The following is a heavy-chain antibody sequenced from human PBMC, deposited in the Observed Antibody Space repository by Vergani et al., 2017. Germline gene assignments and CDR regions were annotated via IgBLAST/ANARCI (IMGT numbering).Heavy chain of an antibody. V-gene: IGHV4-59*01. J-gene: IGHJ6*02. D-gene: IGHD3-10*01. CDR1: GGSISSYY. Sequence: QVQLQESGPGLEKPSETLSLTCTVSGGSISSYYWSWIRQPPGKGLEWIGYIYYSGSTKYNPSLKSRVTISVDTSKNQFSLTLISVTAADTAVYYCARSRSRLRFDYYYGMDVWGQGTTVTVSS. CDR2: IYYSGST. CDR3: ARSRSRLRFDYYYGMDV.